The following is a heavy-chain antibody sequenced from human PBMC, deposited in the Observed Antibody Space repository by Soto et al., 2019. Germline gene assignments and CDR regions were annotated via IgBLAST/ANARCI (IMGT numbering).Heavy chain of an antibody. V-gene: IGHV3-11*06. CDR1: GFSFSDYY. CDR3: ARGSAVAGTPSY. D-gene: IGHD6-19*01. Sequence: GGSLGLSCAAYGFSFSDYYMSWIRQAPGKGLEWVSYISSSSSYTNYADSVKGRFTISRDNAKNSLYLQMNSLRAEDTAAYYCARGSAVAGTPSYWGQGTLVTVSS. J-gene: IGHJ4*02. CDR2: ISSSSSYT.